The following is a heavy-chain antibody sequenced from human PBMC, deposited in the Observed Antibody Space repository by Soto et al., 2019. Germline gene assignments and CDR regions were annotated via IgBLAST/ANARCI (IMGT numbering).Heavy chain of an antibody. V-gene: IGHV3-15*07. CDR1: GFSFKDAW. J-gene: IGHJ4*02. CDR2: IKSSGDGGKA. Sequence: EVQLVESGGGFVESGGSLRLSCAASGFSFKDAWMTWVRQAPGKGLEWVGRIKSSGDGGKADYGAAVKCRFTRSKDDSKDTLYLNMDGLKREDTDFYYCTSYCHLPGRLSDYWGPGTQVNVSS. D-gene: IGHD3-10*01. CDR3: TSYCHLPGRLSDY.